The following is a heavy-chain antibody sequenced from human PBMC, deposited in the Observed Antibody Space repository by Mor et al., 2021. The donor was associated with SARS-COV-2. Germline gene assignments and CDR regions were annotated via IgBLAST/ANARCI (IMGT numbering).Heavy chain of an antibody. CDR2: TSPGDSDT. Sequence: WVRQMPGKGLEWMGITSPGDSDTQYSQSFQGRVTISVDKSISTVYLHWSSLKASDTAIYYCAKRLSRLESPGDWIDPWGQGTLVTVSS. V-gene: IGHV5-51*01. CDR3: AKRLSRLESPGDWIDP. D-gene: IGHD2-2*01. J-gene: IGHJ5*02.